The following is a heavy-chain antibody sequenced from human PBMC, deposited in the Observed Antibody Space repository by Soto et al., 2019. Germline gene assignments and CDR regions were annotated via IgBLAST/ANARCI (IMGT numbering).Heavy chain of an antibody. CDR2: IYYSGST. J-gene: IGHJ5*02. D-gene: IGHD3-22*01. CDR3: AREKTMIPTRWLDP. V-gene: IGHV4-59*01. Sequence: PSETLSLTCTVSGGSISSYYWSWIRQPPGKGLEWIGYIYYSGSTNYNPSLKSRVTISVDTSKNQFSLKLSSVTAADTAVYYCAREKTMIPTRWLDPWGQGTLVTVSS. CDR1: GGSISSYY.